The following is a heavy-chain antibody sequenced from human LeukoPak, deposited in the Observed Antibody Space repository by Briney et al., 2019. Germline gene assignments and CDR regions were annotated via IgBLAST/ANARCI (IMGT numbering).Heavy chain of an antibody. Sequence: PGGSLRLSCAASGFTFSSYSMNWVRQAPGKGLEWVSSISSSSSYIYYADSVKGRFTISRDNAKNSLYLQMNSLRAEDTAVYYCARDLDLGPYSSGYYLTYYFDYWGQGTLVAVSS. CDR2: ISSSSSYI. CDR1: GFTFSSYS. CDR3: ARDLDLGPYSSGYYLTYYFDY. J-gene: IGHJ4*02. D-gene: IGHD3-22*01. V-gene: IGHV3-21*01.